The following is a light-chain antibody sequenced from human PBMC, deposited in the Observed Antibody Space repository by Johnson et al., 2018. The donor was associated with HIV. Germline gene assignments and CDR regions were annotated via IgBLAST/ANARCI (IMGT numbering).Light chain of an antibody. CDR3: GTWHTSLRAV. CDR2: ENI. CDR1: SSNIGNNY. Sequence: QSVLTQPPSVSAAPGQKVTISCSGSSSNIGNNYLSWYQQLPGTPPKLLLYENIKRPPGIPARFSGLQSGQPAPLGSPGPLTGDEADYYCGTWHTSLRAVFGTGTKVTVL. J-gene: IGLJ1*01. V-gene: IGLV1-51*02.